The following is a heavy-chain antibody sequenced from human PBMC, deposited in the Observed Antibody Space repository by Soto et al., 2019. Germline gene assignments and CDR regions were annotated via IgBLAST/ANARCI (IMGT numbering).Heavy chain of an antibody. Sequence: QVQLQESGPGLVKPSQTLSLTCTVSGGSISSGGYYWSWIRQHPGKGLEWIGYIYYSGSTYYNPSLTSRVNISVDTSKNQFSLKLSSVTAADTAVYYCASIVSSAHGEFSDWGQGTLVTVSS. V-gene: IGHV4-31*03. CDR3: ASIVSSAHGEFSD. CDR2: IYYSGST. CDR1: GGSISSGGYY. D-gene: IGHD3-10*01. J-gene: IGHJ4*02.